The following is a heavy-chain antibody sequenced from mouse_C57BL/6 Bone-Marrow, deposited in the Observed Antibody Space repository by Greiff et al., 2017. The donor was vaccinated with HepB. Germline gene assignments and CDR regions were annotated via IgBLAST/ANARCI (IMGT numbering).Heavy chain of an antibody. D-gene: IGHD1-2*01. J-gene: IGHJ4*01. V-gene: IGHV1-74*01. CDR1: GYTFTSYW. Sequence: QVQLKQPGAELVEPGASVKVSCKASGYTFTSYWMHWVKQRPGQGLEWIGRIHPSDSDTNYNQKFKGKATLTVVKAFSAVFVQLSSLTSEDSEVYCCAAITHYPEGAMDYWGQGATLTVST. CDR3: AAITHYPEGAMDY. CDR2: IHPSDSDT.